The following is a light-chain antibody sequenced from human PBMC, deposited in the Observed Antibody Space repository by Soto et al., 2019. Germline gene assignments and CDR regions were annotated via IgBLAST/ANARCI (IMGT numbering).Light chain of an antibody. CDR1: QTIKSTS. Sequence: EIVLTQSPGTLSLSPGERATLSCRASQTIKSTSLAWYQQRPGQAPSLLIYGASSRATGIPDKFSGSGSGTDFTLTISRLEPEDSAVYYCQQYGSSPRTFGQGTRWIS. CDR2: GAS. CDR3: QQYGSSPRT. V-gene: IGKV3-20*01. J-gene: IGKJ1*01.